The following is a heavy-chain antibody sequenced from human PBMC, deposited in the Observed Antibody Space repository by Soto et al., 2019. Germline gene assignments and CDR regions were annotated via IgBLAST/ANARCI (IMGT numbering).Heavy chain of an antibody. Sequence: GGSLRLSCSASGFTFSIYAMHWVRQAPGKGLEYVSASSTHGGSTYYTDSVKGRFTISRDNSKNTLYLQMSSLRVEDTAVYYCVKDGDSSGWYNRFDTWGQGTLVTVSS. CDR1: GFTFSIYA. D-gene: IGHD6-19*01. V-gene: IGHV3-64D*06. J-gene: IGHJ5*02. CDR2: SSTHGGST. CDR3: VKDGDSSGWYNRFDT.